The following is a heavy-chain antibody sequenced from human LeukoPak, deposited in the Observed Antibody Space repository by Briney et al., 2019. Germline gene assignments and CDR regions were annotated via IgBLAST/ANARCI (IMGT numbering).Heavy chain of an antibody. CDR2: IIPIFGTA. CDR3: ARQISHCSGGSCYSVYAFDI. D-gene: IGHD2-15*01. CDR1: GYTFTSYY. V-gene: IGHV1-69*13. Sequence: ASVKVSCKASGYTFTSYYMHWVRQAPGQGLEWMGGIIPIFGTANYAQKFQGRVTITADESTSTAYMELSSLRSEDTAVYYCARQISHCSGGSCYSVYAFDIWGQGTMVTVSS. J-gene: IGHJ3*02.